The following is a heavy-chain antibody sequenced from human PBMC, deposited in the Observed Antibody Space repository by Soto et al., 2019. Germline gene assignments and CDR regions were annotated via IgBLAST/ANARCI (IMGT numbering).Heavy chain of an antibody. CDR1: GFSFSSYS. J-gene: IGHJ5*02. CDR2: ISSSASHI. V-gene: IGHV3-21*01. CDR3: ARGYTGYCSGGTCYWFDP. Sequence: EVQLVESGGGLVKPGGSLRLSCAASGFSFSSYSMNWVRQAPGKGLEWVSSISSSASHINYADSVKGRFTISRDNAKKSLYLQMNSLRAEDTAVYYCARGYTGYCSGGTCYWFDPWAQGTLVTVSS. D-gene: IGHD2-15*01.